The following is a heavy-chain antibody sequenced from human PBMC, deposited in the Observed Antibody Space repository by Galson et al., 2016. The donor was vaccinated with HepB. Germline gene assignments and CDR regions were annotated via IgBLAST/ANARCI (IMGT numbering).Heavy chain of an antibody. D-gene: IGHD3-3*01. V-gene: IGHV3-43*02. J-gene: IGHJ6*02. CDR1: GFTFDDHG. Sequence: LRLSCAASGFTFDDHGLHWVRQAPGKGLAWVALISGDGGNTYYADSVTGRFTISRVNRKDSLYLQMNSLRTEDTALYYCAKEEVWSGCYFYYGIDVWGQGTMVTVSS. CDR3: AKEEVWSGCYFYYGIDV. CDR2: ISGDGGNT.